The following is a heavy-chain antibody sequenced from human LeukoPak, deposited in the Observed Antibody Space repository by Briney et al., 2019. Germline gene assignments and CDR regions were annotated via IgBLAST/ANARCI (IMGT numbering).Heavy chain of an antibody. CDR3: ARTPAATLGLDDY. J-gene: IGHJ4*02. CDR1: GFTFDDYA. Sequence: GGSLRLSCAASGFTFDDYAMHWVRQAPGKGLEWVSGISWNSGSIGYADSVKGRFTISRDNAKNSLYLQMNSLRAEDTAMYYCARTPAATLGLDDYWGQGTLVTVSS. CDR2: ISWNSGSI. V-gene: IGHV3-9*01. D-gene: IGHD2-15*01.